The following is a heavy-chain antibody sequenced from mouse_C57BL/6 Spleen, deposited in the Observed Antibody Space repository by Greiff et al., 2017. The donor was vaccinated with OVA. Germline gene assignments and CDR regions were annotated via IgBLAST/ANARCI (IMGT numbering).Heavy chain of an antibody. CDR1: GYTFTSYW. CDR3: ARRGYYGSSHGYFDV. D-gene: IGHD1-1*01. J-gene: IGHJ1*03. Sequence: QVQLQQPGAELVMPGASVKLSCKASGYTFTSYWMHWVKQRPGQGLEWIGEIDPSDSYTNYNQKFKGKSTLTVDKSSSTAYMQLSSLTSEDSAVYYCARRGYYGSSHGYFDVWGTGTTVTVSS. CDR2: IDPSDSYT. V-gene: IGHV1-69*01.